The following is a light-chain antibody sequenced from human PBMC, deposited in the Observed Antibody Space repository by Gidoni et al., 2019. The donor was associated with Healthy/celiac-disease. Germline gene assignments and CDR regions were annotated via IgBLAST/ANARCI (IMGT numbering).Light chain of an antibody. CDR2: DAS. J-gene: IGKJ2*01. Sequence: EIVLTQSPATLSLSPGDRATLSCRASQSVSSYLACYQQKPGQAPRLLIYDASNRATGIPARFSGSWSGTDFTLTISSLEPEDFAVDYCQRRSNWPNTFXQXTKLEIK. V-gene: IGKV3-11*01. CDR3: QRRSNWPNT. CDR1: QSVSSY.